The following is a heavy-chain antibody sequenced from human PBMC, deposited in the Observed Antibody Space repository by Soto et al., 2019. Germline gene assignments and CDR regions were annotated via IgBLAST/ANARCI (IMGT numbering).Heavy chain of an antibody. D-gene: IGHD7-27*01. CDR1: GHTFTGHH. Sequence: ASVKVSCKASGHTFTGHHMHWVRQAPGQGLEWMAYIDLDSDNRAYAQKFQGRVTTTRDTSVTTAYMELSGLRSGDTAVYYCGLEPTGTGGFDYWGQGTLVTVSS. CDR2: IDLDSDNR. J-gene: IGHJ4*02. V-gene: IGHV1-2*02. CDR3: GLEPTGTGGFDY.